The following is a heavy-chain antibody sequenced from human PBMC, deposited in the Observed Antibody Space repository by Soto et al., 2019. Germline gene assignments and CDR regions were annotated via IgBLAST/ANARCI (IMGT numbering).Heavy chain of an antibody. J-gene: IGHJ4*02. CDR3: ARGAVNYFDY. CDR1: GGSISSSSYY. V-gene: IGHV4-39*02. Sequence: SETLSLTCSVSGGSISSSSYYWGWIRQPPGKGLEWIGSIYYSGNTYYNPSLKSRITISVDTSKNHFSLKLISLTAADTAVYYCARGAVNYFDYWGQGTLVTVSS. D-gene: IGHD6-19*01. CDR2: IYYSGNT.